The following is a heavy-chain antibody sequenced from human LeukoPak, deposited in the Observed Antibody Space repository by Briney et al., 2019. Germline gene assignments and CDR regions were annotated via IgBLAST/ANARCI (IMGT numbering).Heavy chain of an antibody. CDR1: GIILSNSA. V-gene: IGHV3-11*03. CDR3: ARFRSGSYYPSDFYFGY. D-gene: IGHD1-26*01. CDR2: ITTSSTYT. Sequence: PGGSLRLSCEASGIILSNSAMSWVRQAPGKGLGWVSYITTSSTYTKYADSVKGRFTSSRDNAKNSVYLQMDSLRAEDTAVYYCARFRSGSYYPSDFYFGYWGQGTLVTVSS. J-gene: IGHJ4*02.